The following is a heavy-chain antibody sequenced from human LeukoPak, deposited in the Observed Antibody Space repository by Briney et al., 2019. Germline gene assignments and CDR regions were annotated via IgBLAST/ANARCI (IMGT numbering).Heavy chain of an antibody. CDR3: AKTKITLIVVANSHSGALDI. V-gene: IGHV3-21*04. D-gene: IGHD3-22*01. CDR2: ISDNSYWI. J-gene: IGHJ3*02. CDR1: GFTFSSYS. Sequence: GGSLRLSCAASGFTFSSYSMSWVRQAPGKGLEWVSSISDNSYWIYYADSVEGRFIISRDNAKNSLYLQVNSLSAEDTAVYYCAKTKITLIVVANSHSGALDIWGQGTMVTVSS.